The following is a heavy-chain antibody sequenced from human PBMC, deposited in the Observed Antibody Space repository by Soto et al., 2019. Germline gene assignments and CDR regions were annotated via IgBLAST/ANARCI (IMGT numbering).Heavy chain of an antibody. CDR2: ISYDGSNK. CDR1: GFTFSSYA. D-gene: IGHD3-22*01. CDR3: ARDTHDSSGYYYDNPEYFQH. V-gene: IGHV3-30-3*01. Sequence: GGSLRLSCAASGFTFSSYAMHWVRQAPGKGLEWVAVISYDGSNKYYADSVKGRFTISRDNSKNTLYLQMNSLRAEDTAVYYCARDTHDSSGYYYDNPEYFQHWGQGTLVTVSS. J-gene: IGHJ1*01.